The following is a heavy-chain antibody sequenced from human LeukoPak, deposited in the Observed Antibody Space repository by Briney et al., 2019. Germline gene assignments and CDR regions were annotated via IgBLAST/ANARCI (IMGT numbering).Heavy chain of an antibody. CDR3: ARGPTRQYFDS. CDR2: IFYSGST. V-gene: IGHV4-59*01. D-gene: IGHD6-6*01. Sequence: AETLSLTCTVSGLPINRYYWRGIRQPPGKGLECMGYIFYSGSTNYNPSLQSRVTISVDTSRNQFSLYLSSVTAADTAVYYCARGPTRQYFDSWGRGTLVTVSS. CDR1: GLPINRYY. J-gene: IGHJ4*02.